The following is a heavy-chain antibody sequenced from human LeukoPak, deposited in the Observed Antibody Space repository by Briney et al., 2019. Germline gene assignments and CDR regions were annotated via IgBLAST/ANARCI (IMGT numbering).Heavy chain of an antibody. CDR3: ARVQSTREYYYYYMDV. CDR1: GYSISSGYY. Sequence: SETLSLTCTVSGYSISSGYYWGWIRQPPGKGLEWIGSIYHSGSTYYNPSLKSRVTISVDTSKNQFSLKLSSVTAADTAVYYCARVQSTREYYYYYMDVWGKGTTVTVSS. CDR2: IYHSGST. J-gene: IGHJ6*03. V-gene: IGHV4-38-2*02. D-gene: IGHD5/OR15-5a*01.